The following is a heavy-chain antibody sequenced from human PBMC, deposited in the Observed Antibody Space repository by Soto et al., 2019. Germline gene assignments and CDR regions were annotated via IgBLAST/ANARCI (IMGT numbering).Heavy chain of an antibody. D-gene: IGHD1-26*01. CDR2: ISAYNGNT. Sequence: ASLKVSCKSSGYTFTSYGISCVRQAPGQGLEWMGWISAYNGNTNCAQKLQGRVTMTTDTSTSTAYMELRSLRSDDTAVYYCARDAVRWESDAFDIWGQGTMVTVSS. CDR3: ARDAVRWESDAFDI. J-gene: IGHJ3*02. CDR1: GYTFTSYG. V-gene: IGHV1-18*01.